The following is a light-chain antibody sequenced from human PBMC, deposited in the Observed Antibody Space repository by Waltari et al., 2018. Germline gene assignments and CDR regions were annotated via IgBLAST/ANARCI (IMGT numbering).Light chain of an antibody. V-gene: IGLV2-11*01. J-gene: IGLJ3*02. CDR3: CSYAGSYTWV. Sequence: QSALTQPRSVSGSPGQSVTISCTGTSSDVGSYNYVSWYQQPPGKAPKLMIYDVSNRPPGVPDRYSGSKSGNPASLTISGLQAEDEADYYCCSYAGSYTWVFGGGTKLTVL. CDR2: DVS. CDR1: SSDVGSYNY.